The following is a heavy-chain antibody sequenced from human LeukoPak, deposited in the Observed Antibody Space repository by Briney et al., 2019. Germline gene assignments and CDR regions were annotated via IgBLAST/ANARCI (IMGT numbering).Heavy chain of an antibody. CDR1: GYTFTSYY. CDR2: VNPSGGST. CDR3: ARDLASSGYYWD. D-gene: IGHD3-22*01. J-gene: IGHJ4*02. Sequence: ASVKVSCKASGYTFTSYYMHWVRQAPGQGLEWMGIVNPSGGSTSYAQKFQGRVTMTRDASTSTVYMELSSLRSDDTAVYYCARDLASSGYYWDWGQGTLVTVSS. V-gene: IGHV1-46*01.